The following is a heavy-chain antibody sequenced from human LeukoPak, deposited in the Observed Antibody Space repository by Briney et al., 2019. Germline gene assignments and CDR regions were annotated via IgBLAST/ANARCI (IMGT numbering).Heavy chain of an antibody. J-gene: IGHJ5*02. Sequence: PSETLSLTCTVSGGSISSYYWSWLRQPPGKGLEWIGYIYYSGSTNYNPSLKSRVTISVDTSKNQFSLKLSSVTAADTAVYYCARLTPLYYYGSGSYYNGWFDPWGQGTLVTVSS. V-gene: IGHV4-59*08. D-gene: IGHD3-10*01. CDR3: ARLTPLYYYGSGSYYNGWFDP. CDR1: GGSISSYY. CDR2: IYYSGST.